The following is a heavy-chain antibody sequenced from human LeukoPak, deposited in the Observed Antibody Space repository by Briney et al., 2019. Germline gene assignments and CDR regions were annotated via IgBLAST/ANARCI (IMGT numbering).Heavy chain of an antibody. V-gene: IGHV4-61*02. CDR2: IYTSGGT. D-gene: IGHD1-26*01. CDR1: GGSISSGSYY. Sequence: SETLSLICTVSGGSISSGSYYWSWIRQPAGKGLEWIGRIYTSGGTNYNPSLKSRVTISVDTSKNQFSLKLSSVTAADTAVYYCARAPEWELGFDPWGQGTLVTVSS. J-gene: IGHJ5*02. CDR3: ARAPEWELGFDP.